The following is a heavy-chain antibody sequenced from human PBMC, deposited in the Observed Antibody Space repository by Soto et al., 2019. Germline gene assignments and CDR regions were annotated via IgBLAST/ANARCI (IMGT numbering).Heavy chain of an antibody. V-gene: IGHV1-3*01. Sequence: PKKRLGWMGWINAGNGNTKYSQKFQGRVTITADESTSTAYMELSSLRSEDTAVYYCAKGIFGVVLVPYYYYVMDFWGQGSTDPGSS. D-gene: IGHD3-3*01. J-gene: IGHJ6*01. CDR2: INAGNGNT. CDR3: AKGIFGVVLVPYYYYVMDF.